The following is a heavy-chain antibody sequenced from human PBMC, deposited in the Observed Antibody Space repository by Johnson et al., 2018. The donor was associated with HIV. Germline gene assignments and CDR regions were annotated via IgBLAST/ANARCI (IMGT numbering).Heavy chain of an antibody. V-gene: IGHV3-11*01. CDR3: ARVRVGAFDI. CDR1: NFTFSDYY. D-gene: IGHD1-26*01. J-gene: IGHJ3*02. CDR2: ISGSGFDI. Sequence: QMMLVESGGGLVKPGGSLRLSCAASNFTFSDYYMTWIRQAPGKGLEWLSYISGSGFDIYSADSVKGRFTVSRDNSKNMLFLQINSLRVEDTAVYYCARVRVGAFDIWGQGTMVTVSS.